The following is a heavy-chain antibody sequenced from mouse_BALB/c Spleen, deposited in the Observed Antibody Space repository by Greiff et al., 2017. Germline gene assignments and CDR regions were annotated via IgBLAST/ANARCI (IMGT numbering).Heavy chain of an antibody. CDR1: GYSITSDYA. CDR2: ISYSGST. J-gene: IGHJ2*01. V-gene: IGHV3-2*02. D-gene: IGHD1-1*01. CDR3: ATNYYGSSDGFDY. Sequence: VQLKESGPGLVKPSQSLSLTCTVTGYSITSDYAWNWIRQFPGNKLEWMGYISYSGSTSYNPSLKSRISITRDTSKNQFFLQLNSVTTEDTATYYCATNYYGSSDGFDYWGQGTTLTGSS.